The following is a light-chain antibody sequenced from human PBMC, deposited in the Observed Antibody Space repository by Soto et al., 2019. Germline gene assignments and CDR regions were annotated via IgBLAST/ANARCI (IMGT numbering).Light chain of an antibody. CDR1: RSDVGCYNY. CDR3: SSYAGSSNV. CDR2: EAN. J-gene: IGLJ1*01. V-gene: IGLV2-8*01. Sequence: QCALTQPPSASGSPGQSVAISCTRNRSDVGCYNYVSWYQQHPGKAPKLMIYEANKRPSGVPDRFSGSKSGNTASLTVSGLQAEDEADYYCSSYAGSSNVFGTGTKVTVL.